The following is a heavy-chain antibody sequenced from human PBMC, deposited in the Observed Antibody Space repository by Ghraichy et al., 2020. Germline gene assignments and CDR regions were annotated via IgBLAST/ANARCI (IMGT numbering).Heavy chain of an antibody. D-gene: IGHD3-22*01. CDR1: GFTFSSYT. Sequence: GGSLRLSCAASGFTFSSYTMNWVRQAPGKGLEWVSSISSSSNYIYYADSVKGRFTISRDNAKNSLYLQMNSLRADDTAVYYCSRDPDPTDYNDSSGNVATDDCWGQGTLVTVSS. CDR3: SRDPDPTDYNDSSGNVATDDC. V-gene: IGHV3-21*01. J-gene: IGHJ4*02. CDR2: ISSSSNYI.